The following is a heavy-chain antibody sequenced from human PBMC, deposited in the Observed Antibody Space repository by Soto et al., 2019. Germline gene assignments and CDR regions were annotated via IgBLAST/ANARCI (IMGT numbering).Heavy chain of an antibody. J-gene: IGHJ6*02. D-gene: IGHD6-19*01. V-gene: IGHV4-4*07. CDR2: FYYSGNT. CDR3: ARMYNSGFYRPEGDYFFYGMDV. Sequence: SETLSLTWTVSGDSITDWYWGWIRQPAGKGLEGIGRFYYSGNTKSNPSLKSRVTMSADTSKNQFSLSLRSVTAADSAIYYCARMYNSGFYRPEGDYFFYGMDVWGQGTTVTVSS. CDR1: GDSITDWY.